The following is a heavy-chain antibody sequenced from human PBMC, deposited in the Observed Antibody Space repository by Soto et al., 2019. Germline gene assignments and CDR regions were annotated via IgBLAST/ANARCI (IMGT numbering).Heavy chain of an antibody. CDR3: AKGNDFWSGYSHNWFDP. V-gene: IGHV3-23*01. CDR1: GFTFSSYA. D-gene: IGHD3-3*01. Sequence: GGSLRLSCAASGFTFSSYAMSWVRQAPGKGLEWVSAISGSGGSTYYADSVKGRFTISRDNSKNTLYLQMNSLRAEDTAVYYCAKGNDFWSGYSHNWFDPWGQGTLVTVSS. CDR2: ISGSGGST. J-gene: IGHJ5*02.